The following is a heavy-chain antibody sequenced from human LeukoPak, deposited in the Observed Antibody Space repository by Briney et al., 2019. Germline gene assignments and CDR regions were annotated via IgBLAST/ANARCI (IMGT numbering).Heavy chain of an antibody. CDR2: IKSKSDGGTI. CDR1: GFTFSKAW. Sequence: PGGSLRLSCAASGFTFSKAWMTWVRQAPGKGLEWVGRIKSKSDGGTIDYAAPVKGRFTISRDDSKSTLYLQMNSLKTEDTAVYCCTTVGSSWGFDYWGLGTLLTVSS. V-gene: IGHV3-15*01. CDR3: TTVGSSWGFDY. J-gene: IGHJ4*02. D-gene: IGHD6-13*01.